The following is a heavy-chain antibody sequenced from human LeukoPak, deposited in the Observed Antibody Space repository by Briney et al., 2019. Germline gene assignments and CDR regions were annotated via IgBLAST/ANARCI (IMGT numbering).Heavy chain of an antibody. D-gene: IGHD5-18*01. CDR3: ARDPSRGYSYGYDIWFDP. CDR2: TIPIFGTA. CDR1: GGTFSSYA. V-gene: IGHV1-69*13. J-gene: IGHJ5*02. Sequence: GASVKVSCKASGGTFSSYAISWVRQAPGQGLEWMGGTIPIFGTANYAQKFQGRVTITADESTSTAYMELSSLRSEDTAVYYCARDPSRGYSYGYDIWFDPWGQGTLVTVSS.